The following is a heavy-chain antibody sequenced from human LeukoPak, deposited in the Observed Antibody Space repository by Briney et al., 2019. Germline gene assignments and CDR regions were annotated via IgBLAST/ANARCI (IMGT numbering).Heavy chain of an antibody. J-gene: IGHJ3*02. CDR1: GGSISSYY. V-gene: IGHV4-59*01. D-gene: IGHD5-24*01. CDR2: IYYSGST. CDR3: ATVEMATRNAFDI. Sequence: PSETLFLTCTVSGGSISSYYWSWIRQPPGKGLEWIGYIYYSGSTNYNPSLKSRVTISVDTSKNQFSLKLSSVTAADTAVYYCATVEMATRNAFDIWGQGTMVTVSS.